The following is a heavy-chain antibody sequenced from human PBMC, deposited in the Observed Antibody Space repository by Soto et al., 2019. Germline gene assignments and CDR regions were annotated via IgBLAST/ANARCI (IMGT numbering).Heavy chain of an antibody. CDR3: ARESPYYYSSGSYYNVLSNWFDP. CDR1: GYTFTGYG. CDR2: ISAYNGNT. D-gene: IGHD3-10*01. V-gene: IGHV1-18*01. J-gene: IGHJ5*02. Sequence: ASVKVSCKASGYTFTGYGISWVRQAPGQGLEWMGWISAYNGNTNYAQKLQGGVTMTTDTSTSTAYMELRSLRSDDTAVYYCARESPYYYSSGSYYNVLSNWFDPWGQGTLVTVSS.